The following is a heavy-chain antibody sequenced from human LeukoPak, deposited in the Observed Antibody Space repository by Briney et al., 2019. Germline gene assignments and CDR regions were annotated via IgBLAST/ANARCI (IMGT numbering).Heavy chain of an antibody. CDR3: ARDRFGHTDQRPLAFDS. J-gene: IGHJ4*02. D-gene: IGHD3-10*01. CDR2: IGGSGIST. V-gene: IGHV3-23*01. CDR1: GFTFNYYA. Sequence: GGSLRLACAASGFTFNYYAMTWVRQAPGKGLEWVSGIGGSGISTYYAESVKGRFTISRDNSKNSLYLQLHSLRAEDTAVYYCARDRFGHTDQRPLAFDSWGQGTLVTVSS.